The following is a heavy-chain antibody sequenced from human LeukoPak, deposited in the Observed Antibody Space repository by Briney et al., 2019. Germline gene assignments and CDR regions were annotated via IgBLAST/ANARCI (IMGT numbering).Heavy chain of an antibody. CDR2: MNPNSGNT. D-gene: IGHD1-26*01. Sequence: ASVKVSCKASGYTFTGYYMHWVRQAPGQGLEWMGWMNPNSGNTGYAQKFQSRVTITRNTSISTAYMELSSLRSEDTAVYYCARGATTDFDYWGQGTLVTVSS. CDR3: ARGATTDFDY. V-gene: IGHV1-8*03. J-gene: IGHJ4*02. CDR1: GYTFTGYY.